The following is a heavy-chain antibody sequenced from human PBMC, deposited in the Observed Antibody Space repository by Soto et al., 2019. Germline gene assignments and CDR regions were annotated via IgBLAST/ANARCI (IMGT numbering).Heavy chain of an antibody. D-gene: IGHD2-15*01. CDR2: IKTDGTST. CDR1: GFTLSSRW. CDR3: TRDQDTYGQAVFDS. J-gene: IGHJ4*02. V-gene: IGHV3-74*01. Sequence: GESLKISCAASGFTLSSRWMHWVRQAPGKGLVWVSRIKTDGTSTSYADSVKGRFTISRDNAKNTLYLQMNSLRAEDTAMYYCTRDQDTYGQAVFDSWGQGTLVTVSS.